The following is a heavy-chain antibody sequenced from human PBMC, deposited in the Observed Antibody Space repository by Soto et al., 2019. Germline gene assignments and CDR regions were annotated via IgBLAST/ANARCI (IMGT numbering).Heavy chain of an antibody. CDR1: GVFISSNY. V-gene: IGHV4-59*01. J-gene: IGHJ4*02. D-gene: IGHD6-13*01. CDR2: VYNSGST. Sequence: PSETLSLTCTVSGVFISSNYWTWIRQPPGKGLEWIGYVYNSGSTNYNPSLKSLVTISEDTSKSQFSLKVNSMTAADTAVYYCARYRREAVAGYTLDNWGQGMLVTVSS. CDR3: ARYRREAVAGYTLDN.